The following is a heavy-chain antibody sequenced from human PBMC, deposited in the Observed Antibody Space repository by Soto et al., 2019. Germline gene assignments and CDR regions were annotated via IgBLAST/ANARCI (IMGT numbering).Heavy chain of an antibody. CDR3: LRSTSWYLFDP. J-gene: IGHJ5*02. Sequence: GSLRLSCAASGFTFSSYAMSWVRQAPGKGLECVSAISGSGGSTYYADSVKGRFTISRDNSQNTLYLQMNSLRAEDTSVYYCLRSTSWYLFDPCGQGTLVTFSS. CDR1: GFTFSSYA. V-gene: IGHV3-23*01. D-gene: IGHD2-2*01. CDR2: ISGSGGST.